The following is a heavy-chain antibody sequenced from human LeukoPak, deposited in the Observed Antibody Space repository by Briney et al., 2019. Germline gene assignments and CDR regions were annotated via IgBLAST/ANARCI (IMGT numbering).Heavy chain of an antibody. Sequence: GGSLRLSCAASGFTFSSYKMNWVRQAPGKGLEWVSYISSSGSTIYYADSVKGRFTISRDNAKNSLYLQMNSLRAEDTAVYYCATIQYTTPYYYYYMDVWGKGTTVTVSS. V-gene: IGHV3-48*03. J-gene: IGHJ6*03. CDR2: ISSSGSTI. CDR3: ATIQYTTPYYYYYMDV. D-gene: IGHD4-11*01. CDR1: GFTFSSYK.